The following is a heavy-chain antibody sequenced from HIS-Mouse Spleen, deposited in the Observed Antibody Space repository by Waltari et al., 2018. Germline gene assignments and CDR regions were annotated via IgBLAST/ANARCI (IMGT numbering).Heavy chain of an antibody. CDR2: IKSKTEGGTT. J-gene: IGHJ4*02. CDR3: TTWGPIGDY. V-gene: IGHV3-15*01. D-gene: IGHD3-16*01. Sequence: EVQLVESGGGLVKPGGSLRLSCAASGFTFSNAWMSWVRQAPGKGLEGVGRIKSKTEGGTTDYAAPVKGRFTISRDDSKNTLYLQMNSLKTEDTAVYYCTTWGPIGDYWGQGTLVTVSS. CDR1: GFTFSNAW.